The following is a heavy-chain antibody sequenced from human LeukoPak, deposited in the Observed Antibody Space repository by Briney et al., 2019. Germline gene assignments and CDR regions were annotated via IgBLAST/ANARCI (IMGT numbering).Heavy chain of an antibody. V-gene: IGHV4-31*03. CDR3: ARGPQVFLYFQH. J-gene: IGHJ1*01. D-gene: IGHD1-14*01. Sequence: KASETLSLTCTVSGGSISSGGYYWSWIRQHPGKGLEWIGYIFYSGYTYYNPSLRSRVTLSVDTSKNQFSLNLTSVTAADTAVYYCARGPQVFLYFQHWGQGTLVTVSS. CDR2: IFYSGYT. CDR1: GGSISSGGYY.